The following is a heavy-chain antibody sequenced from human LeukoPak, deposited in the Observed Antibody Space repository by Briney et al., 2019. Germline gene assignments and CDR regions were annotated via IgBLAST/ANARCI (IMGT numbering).Heavy chain of an antibody. V-gene: IGHV3-21*01. J-gene: IGHJ4*02. CDR1: GFTFSSHS. CDR3: ARDRDGGKRSFDY. CDR2: ISSSSSYI. D-gene: IGHD2-15*01. Sequence: AGGSLRLSCAASGFTFSSHSMNWVRQAPGKGLEWVSSISSSSSYIYYADSVKGRFTISRDNAKNSLYLQMNSLRAEDTAVYYCARDRDGGKRSFDYWGQGTLVTVSS.